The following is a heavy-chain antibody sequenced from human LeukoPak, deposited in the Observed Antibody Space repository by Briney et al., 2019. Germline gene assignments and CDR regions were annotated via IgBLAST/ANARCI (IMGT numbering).Heavy chain of an antibody. V-gene: IGHV4-39*01. J-gene: IGHJ3*02. CDR2: IYYSGST. D-gene: IGHD3-22*01. CDR1: GGSISSSSNY. Sequence: SETLSLTCTVSGGSISSSSNYWGWLRQPPGKGLEWIGSIYYSGSTYYNPSLKSRVTISVDTSKNQFSLKLSSVTAADTAVYYCARTRITMIVADAFDIWGQGTMVTVSS. CDR3: ARTRITMIVADAFDI.